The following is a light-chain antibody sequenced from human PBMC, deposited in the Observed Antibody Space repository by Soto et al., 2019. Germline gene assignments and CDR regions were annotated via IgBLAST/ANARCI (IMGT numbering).Light chain of an antibody. V-gene: IGKV3-11*01. CDR3: QQRYNWPLT. Sequence: SEHGRGQGLRRVKNEAFDRASGMKARFSGSGSGTDFTITISNLEPEDFAIYYCQQRYNWPLTFGGGTKVEIK. CDR2: EAF. J-gene: IGKJ4*01.